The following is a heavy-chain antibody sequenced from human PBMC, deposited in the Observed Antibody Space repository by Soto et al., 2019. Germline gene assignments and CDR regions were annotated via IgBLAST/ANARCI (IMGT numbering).Heavy chain of an antibody. Sequence: PGGSLRLSCAASGFTFSSYGMHWVRQAPGKGLEWVAVISYDGSNKYYADSVKGRFTISRDNSKNTLYLQMNSLRAEDTAVYYCAKVAYDSSSPRGDAFDIWGQGTMVTVSS. CDR3: AKVAYDSSSPRGDAFDI. D-gene: IGHD3-22*01. J-gene: IGHJ3*02. V-gene: IGHV3-30*18. CDR1: GFTFSSYG. CDR2: ISYDGSNK.